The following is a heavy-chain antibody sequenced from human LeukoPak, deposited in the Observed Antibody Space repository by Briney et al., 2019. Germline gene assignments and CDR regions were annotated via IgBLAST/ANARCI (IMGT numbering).Heavy chain of an antibody. Sequence: PSETLSLTCAVYGGSFSGYYWSWIRQPPGKGLEWIGEINHSGSTNYNPSLKSRVTISVDTSKNQFSLKLSSVTAADTAVYYCARGWGYYDYVWGSYRPLDYWGQGTLVTVSS. J-gene: IGHJ4*02. CDR3: ARGWGYYDYVWGSYRPLDY. V-gene: IGHV4-34*01. CDR1: GGSFSGYY. CDR2: INHSGST. D-gene: IGHD3-16*02.